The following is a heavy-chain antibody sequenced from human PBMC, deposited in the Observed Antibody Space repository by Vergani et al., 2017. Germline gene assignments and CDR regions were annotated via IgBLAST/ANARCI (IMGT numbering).Heavy chain of an antibody. V-gene: IGHV1-8*02. CDR1: GGTFSSYA. D-gene: IGHD3-3*01. CDR2: MNPNSGHT. CDR3: AKDQGFWSGSHWFDP. Sequence: QVQLVQSGAEVKKPGSSVKVSCKASGGTFSSYAINWVRQATGQGLEWMGWMNPNSGHTGYAQKFQGRVTMTRNTSISTAYMELSSRRAEDTAVYYCAKDQGFWSGSHWFDPWGQGTLVTVSS. J-gene: IGHJ5*02.